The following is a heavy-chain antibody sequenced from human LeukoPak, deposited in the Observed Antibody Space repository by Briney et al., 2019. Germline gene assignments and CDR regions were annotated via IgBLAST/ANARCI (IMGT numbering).Heavy chain of an antibody. V-gene: IGHV1-18*04. CDR2: IRASNGNT. CDR1: GYSFSNSG. D-gene: IGHD6-19*01. CDR3: AREGRLAPWLVPGGWFDP. J-gene: IGHJ5*02. Sequence: ASVKVSCKASGYSFSNSGINWVRQAHGHGLEWMGWIRASNGNTDYAQNFQGRVTMTTDTSTSTAYKELKSLRSDDTAVYYCAREGRLAPWLVPGGWFDPWGQETLVTVSS.